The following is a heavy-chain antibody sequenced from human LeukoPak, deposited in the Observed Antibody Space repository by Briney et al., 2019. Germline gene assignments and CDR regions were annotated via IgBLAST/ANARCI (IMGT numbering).Heavy chain of an antibody. CDR3: ARRVTIFGVVTDDY. Sequence: SETLSLTCAVYGGSFSGYYWSWIRQPPGKGLEWIGEINHSGSTNYNPSLKSRVTISVDTSKNPFSLKLSSVTAADTAVYYCARRVTIFGVVTDDYWGQGTLVTVSS. CDR1: GGSFSGYY. V-gene: IGHV4-34*01. J-gene: IGHJ4*02. CDR2: INHSGST. D-gene: IGHD3-3*01.